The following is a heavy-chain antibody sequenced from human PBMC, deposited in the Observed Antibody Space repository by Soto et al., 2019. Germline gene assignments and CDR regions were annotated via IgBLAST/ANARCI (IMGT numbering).Heavy chain of an antibody. CDR3: AREIRARNFDY. CDR1: GGTFSSYA. V-gene: IGHV1-69*13. J-gene: IGHJ4*02. CDR2: IIPIFGTA. D-gene: IGHD3-10*01. Sequence: VASVKVSCKASGGTFSSYAISWVRQAPGQGLEWMGGIIPIFGTANYAQKFQGRVTITADESTSTAYMELSSLRSEDTAVYYCAREIRARNFDYWGQGTLVTVSS.